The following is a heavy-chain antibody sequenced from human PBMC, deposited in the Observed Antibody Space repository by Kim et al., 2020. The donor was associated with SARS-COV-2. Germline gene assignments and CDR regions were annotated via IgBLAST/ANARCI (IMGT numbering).Heavy chain of an antibody. CDR1: GGSISSSSYY. V-gene: IGHV4-39*01. Sequence: SETLSLTCTVSGGSISSSSYYWGWIRQPPGKGLEWIGSIYYSGSTYYNPSLKSRVTISVDTSKNQFSLKLSSVTAADTAVYYCASHSYDYVWGSYRQSNGMDVWGQGTTVTVSS. CDR2: IYYSGST. CDR3: ASHSYDYVWGSYRQSNGMDV. J-gene: IGHJ6*02. D-gene: IGHD3-16*02.